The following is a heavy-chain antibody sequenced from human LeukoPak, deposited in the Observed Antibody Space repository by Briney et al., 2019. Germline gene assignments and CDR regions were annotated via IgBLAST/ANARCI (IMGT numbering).Heavy chain of an antibody. CDR1: GFTFSYAW. J-gene: IGHJ4*02. D-gene: IGHD2/OR15-2a*01. Sequence: GGSLRLSCAASGFTFSYAWMSWVHQAPGIGLEWVGRIKCKTDGGTTDYAAPVKGRFTISRDDSKNTLYLQMNSLKSDDTAVYYCATDLRGRGPNPLSSRIDYWGQGTLVTVSS. CDR3: ATDLRGRGPNPLSSRIDY. V-gene: IGHV3-15*01. CDR2: IKCKTDGGTT.